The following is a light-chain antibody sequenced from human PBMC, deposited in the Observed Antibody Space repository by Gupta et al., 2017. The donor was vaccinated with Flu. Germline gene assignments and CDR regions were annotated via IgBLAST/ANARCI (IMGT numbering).Light chain of an antibody. CDR3: NSRDSSGNNLAV. CDR2: GKN. V-gene: IGLV3-19*01. J-gene: IGLJ2*01. Sequence: SSELTQDPAVSVALCQTVRITCQGDSLRSYYASWYQQKPGQAPVLVIYGKNNRPSGIPDRFSGSSSGNTASLTITGAQAEDEADYYCNSRDSSGNNLAVFGGGTKLTVL. CDR1: SLRSYY.